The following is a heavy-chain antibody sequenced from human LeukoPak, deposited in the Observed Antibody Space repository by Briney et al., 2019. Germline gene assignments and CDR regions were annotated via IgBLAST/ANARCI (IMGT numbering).Heavy chain of an antibody. V-gene: IGHV4-39*01. J-gene: IGHJ6*02. CDR1: GGSISSSSYY. CDR2: IYYSVSH. Sequence: SETLSLTCTVSGGSISSSSYYWGWLRQPPGKGLGWIGSIYYSVSHYSTPPLQTQVTISVDTSKNQFSRKLSSVTAADTAVYYCAKYMMAKIAFWDGKDVWGQGTTVTVSS. D-gene: IGHD5-12*01. CDR3: AKYMMAKIAFWDGKDV.